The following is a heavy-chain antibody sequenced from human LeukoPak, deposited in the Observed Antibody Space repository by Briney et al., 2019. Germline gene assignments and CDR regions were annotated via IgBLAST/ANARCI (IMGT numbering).Heavy chain of an antibody. CDR3: AKAALLGHSSSWYDS. J-gene: IGHJ5*01. V-gene: IGHV3-23*01. CDR2: ISGSGGST. Sequence: GESLTLSCAASGFTFSNYAMSWIRQAPGKGLEWISNISGSGGSTYYADSVKGRFTISRDNSNNTLHLQMNSLRAEDTAVYYCAKAALLGHSSSWYDSWGQGTLVTVSS. CDR1: GFTFSNYA. D-gene: IGHD6-13*01.